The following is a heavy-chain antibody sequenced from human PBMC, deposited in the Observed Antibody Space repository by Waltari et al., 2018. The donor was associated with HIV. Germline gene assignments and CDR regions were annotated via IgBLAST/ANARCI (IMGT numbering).Heavy chain of an antibody. CDR2: IYSRGST. V-gene: IGHV4-61*02. Sequence: QVKLQESGPGLVKPSQTLSLTCTVSGGSISSGSYYWSWVRQPAGKGLQWIGRIYSRGSTNYNPSLKSRVTISADTSKNQFSLKLNSVTAADTAVYFCARDSSDYYYGLDVWVQGTTVTVSS. D-gene: IGHD6-6*01. CDR3: ARDSSDYYYGLDV. CDR1: GGSISSGSYY. J-gene: IGHJ6*02.